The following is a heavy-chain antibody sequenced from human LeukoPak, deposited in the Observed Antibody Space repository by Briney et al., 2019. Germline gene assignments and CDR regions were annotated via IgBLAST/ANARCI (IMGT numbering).Heavy chain of an antibody. CDR3: ARVYYDSSGYYPVFAFDI. D-gene: IGHD3-22*01. J-gene: IGHJ3*02. CDR1: GYTFTGYY. Sequence: ASVKVSCKASGYTFTGYYMHWVRQAPGQGLEWMGWINPNSGGTNYAQKFQGRVTMTRDTSISTAYMELSRLRSDDTAEYYCARVYYDSSGYYPVFAFDIWGQGTMVTVSS. V-gene: IGHV1-2*02. CDR2: INPNSGGT.